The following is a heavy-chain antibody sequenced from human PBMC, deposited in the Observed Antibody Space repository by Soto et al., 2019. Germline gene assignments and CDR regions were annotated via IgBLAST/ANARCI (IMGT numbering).Heavy chain of an antibody. CDR3: TREDDFWSGSNGDYFNY. J-gene: IGHJ4*02. Sequence: PGGSLRLSCTASGFTFGDYAMSWVRQAPGKGLEWVGFIRSKAYGGTTEYAASVKGRFTISRDDSKSIAYLQMNSPKTEDTAVYYCTREDDFWSGSNGDYFNYWAREPWSPSPQ. CDR2: IRSKAYGGTT. D-gene: IGHD3-3*01. V-gene: IGHV3-49*04. CDR1: GFTFGDYA.